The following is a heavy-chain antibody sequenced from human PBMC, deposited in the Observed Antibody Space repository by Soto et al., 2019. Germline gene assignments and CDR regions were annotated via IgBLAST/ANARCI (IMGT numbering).Heavy chain of an antibody. CDR2: IWYDGGYK. CDR1: GFSFRNYG. D-gene: IGHD5-12*01. V-gene: IGHV3-33*01. Sequence: QVQLVESGGGVVQPGRSLRLSCAASGFSFRNYGMHWVRQAPGKGLEWVAVIWYDGGYKYADTVKGRFTISRDYSNHTLYLHMNSLRAEDTAVYYCAGEQSGYNYLGDDWGQGTLVTVSS. CDR3: AGEQSGYNYLGDD. J-gene: IGHJ4*02.